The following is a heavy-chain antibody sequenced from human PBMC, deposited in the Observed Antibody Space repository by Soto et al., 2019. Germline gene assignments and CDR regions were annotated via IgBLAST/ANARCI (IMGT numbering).Heavy chain of an antibody. CDR2: INPSAGGT. Sequence: QVQLVQSGAEVKKPGASVKVSCKASGYTFTSYYIHWVRQAPGQGLEWVGIINPSAGGTAYAQKFRGRVTVTRDTSTSTVYMELSSLRSEDTAVYYCGRQPSMVRAVIDYWGQGTLVTVSS. CDR1: GYTFTSYY. CDR3: GRQPSMVRAVIDY. V-gene: IGHV1-46*01. D-gene: IGHD3-10*01. J-gene: IGHJ4*02.